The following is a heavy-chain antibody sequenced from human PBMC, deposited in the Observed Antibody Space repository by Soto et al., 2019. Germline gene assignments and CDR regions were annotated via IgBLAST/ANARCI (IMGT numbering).Heavy chain of an antibody. Sequence: GGSLRLSCAASGFRFSLFWMSWVRQTPGKGLEWAANINEDGSEKFFADSVKGRFTISRDNAKNSLSLQMNSLTADDTAVYYCARTGWPQSSYYFDYWGQGTLVTSPQ. J-gene: IGHJ4*02. CDR2: INEDGSEK. CDR1: GFRFSLFW. CDR3: ARTGWPQSSYYFDY. D-gene: IGHD3-16*01. V-gene: IGHV3-7*03.